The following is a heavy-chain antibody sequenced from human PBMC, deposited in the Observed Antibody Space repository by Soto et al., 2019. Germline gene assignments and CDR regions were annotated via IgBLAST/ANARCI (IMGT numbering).Heavy chain of an antibody. V-gene: IGHV3-21*02. CDR3: ARDPPLSVLVVVATDDF. CDR1: GFTFTNHN. Sequence: EVQLVESGGGLVKPGGSLRLSCAASGFTFTNHNMNWVRQAPGKGLEWVSSISSSSSFRNYADSVKGRFSISRDNDNNLVYLQMDSLRAEDTAAYNCARDPPLSVLVVVATDDFWGQGTLVTVSS. J-gene: IGHJ4*02. CDR2: ISSSSSFR. D-gene: IGHD2-21*01.